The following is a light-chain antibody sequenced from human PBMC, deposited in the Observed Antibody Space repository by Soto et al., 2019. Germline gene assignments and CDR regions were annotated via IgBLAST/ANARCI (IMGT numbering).Light chain of an antibody. CDR2: MAS. Sequence: DIEMTQSPSTLSVSAGDRVTITCRASQTISSWLASYQQKPGKAPKLLIYMASTIKRGVTPSFIGSGSCTEFSPPISSLQADDFAADYCHHQYSCSKAFGQGTKVDI. CDR1: QTISSW. CDR3: HHQYSCSKA. J-gene: IGKJ1*01. V-gene: IGKV1-5*03.